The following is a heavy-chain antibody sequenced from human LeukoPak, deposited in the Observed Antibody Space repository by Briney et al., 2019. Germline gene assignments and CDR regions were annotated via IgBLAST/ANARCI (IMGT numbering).Heavy chain of an antibody. D-gene: IGHD1-1*01. CDR1: GGSISSSSYS. CDR2: IYHSGRT. CDR3: AREGTAGTNLNWFDP. Sequence: SETLSLTCTVSGGSISSSSYSWGWIRQSPGKGLEWIGTIYHSGRTYYIPSLRTRVTISVDTSKNQFSLKLSSVTAADTAVYYCAREGTAGTNLNWFDPWGQGTLVTVSS. J-gene: IGHJ5*02. V-gene: IGHV4-39*07.